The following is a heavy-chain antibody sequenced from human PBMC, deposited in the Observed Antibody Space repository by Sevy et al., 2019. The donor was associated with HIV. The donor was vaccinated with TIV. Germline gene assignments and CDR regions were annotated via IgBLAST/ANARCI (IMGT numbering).Heavy chain of an antibody. D-gene: IGHD3-22*01. CDR1: EFRLSNYA. CDR3: AKDLYYDNSLFDY. Sequence: GGSLRLSCVASEFRLSNYAMNWVRQAPGKGLEWVSGISGSGGSSYYADSVKGRFTISRDNSKNTLYLQMNSLRAEDTAMYYCAKDLYYDNSLFDYWGRGILVTVSS. J-gene: IGHJ4*02. CDR2: ISGSGGSS. V-gene: IGHV3-23*01.